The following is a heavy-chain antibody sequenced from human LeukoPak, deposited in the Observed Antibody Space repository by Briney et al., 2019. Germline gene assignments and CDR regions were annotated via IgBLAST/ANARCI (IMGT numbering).Heavy chain of an antibody. CDR2: ISATGDST. J-gene: IGHJ3*02. Sequence: GGSLRLSCAASGFTFSNYAVSWVRQAPGKGLEWVSAISATGDSTYYVDSVKGRFTISRDNSKNTLYLQMNSLRAEDTAVYYCAKGPRTAPDDAFDIWGQGTMVTVSS. V-gene: IGHV3-23*01. CDR3: AKGPRTAPDDAFDI. D-gene: IGHD2-21*02. CDR1: GFTFSNYA.